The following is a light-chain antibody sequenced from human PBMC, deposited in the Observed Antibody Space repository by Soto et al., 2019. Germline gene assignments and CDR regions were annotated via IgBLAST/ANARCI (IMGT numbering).Light chain of an antibody. V-gene: IGLV1-44*01. CDR2: STS. J-gene: IGLJ1*01. Sequence: QLVLTQPPSASGTPGQIVAISCSGNSSNVGSNTVTWYQQLPGTAPKLLIYSTSQRSSGVPGRFSGSKSGASASLSISGLQSEDEADYYCCSYAGSSLYVFGTGTKLTVL. CDR3: CSYAGSSLYV. CDR1: SSNVGSNT.